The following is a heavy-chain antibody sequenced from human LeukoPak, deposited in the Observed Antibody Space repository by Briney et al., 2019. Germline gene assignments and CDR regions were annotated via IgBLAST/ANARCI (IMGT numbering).Heavy chain of an antibody. CDR1: GITLSNYG. V-gene: IGHV3-23*01. CDR3: AKRGVVIRVILVGFHKEAYYFDS. D-gene: IGHD3-22*01. Sequence: HPGGFLRLSCAVSGITLSNYGMSWVRQAPGKGLEWVAGISGSGGGTNYADSVKGRFAVSRDNYKNTLYLQMNSLGAEDTAVYFCAKRGVVIRVILVGFHKEAYYFDSWGQGALVTVSS. J-gene: IGHJ4*02. CDR2: ISGSGGGT.